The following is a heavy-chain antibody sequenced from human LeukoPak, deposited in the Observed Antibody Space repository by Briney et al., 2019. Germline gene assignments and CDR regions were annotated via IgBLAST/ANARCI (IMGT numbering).Heavy chain of an antibody. CDR1: GFTFSSYS. D-gene: IGHD3-10*01. CDR2: ISSTSSTI. V-gene: IGHV3-48*01. CDR3: ARDRDVLLWFGESVL. J-gene: IGHJ4*02. Sequence: GGSLRLSCAASGFTFSSYSMNWVRQAPGKGLEWVSYISSTSSTIYHADSVKGRFTISRDNAKNSLYLQMNSLRAEDTAVYYCARDRDVLLWFGESVLWGQGTLVTVSS.